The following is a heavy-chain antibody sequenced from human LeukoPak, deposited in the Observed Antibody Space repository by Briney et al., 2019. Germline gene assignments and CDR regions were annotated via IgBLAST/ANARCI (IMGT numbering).Heavy chain of an antibody. CDR1: GGSFSGYY. D-gene: IGHD3-22*01. J-gene: IGHJ4*02. V-gene: IGHV4-59*12. CDR3: ARDKYYYDSSSYNLDY. Sequence: PSETLSLTYAVYGGSFSGYYWSWIRQPPGKGLEWIGYIYYSGSTYYNPSLKSRGTISVDTSKNQFSLKLSSVTAADTAVYYCARDKYYYDSSSYNLDYWGRGTLVTVSS. CDR2: IYYSGST.